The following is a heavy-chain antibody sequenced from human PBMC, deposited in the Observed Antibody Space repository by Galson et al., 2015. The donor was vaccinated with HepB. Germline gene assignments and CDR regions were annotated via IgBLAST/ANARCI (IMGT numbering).Heavy chain of an antibody. J-gene: IGHJ3*02. CDR3: ARDLDYDFWSGYDAFDI. D-gene: IGHD3-3*01. CDR1: GYTFGGYA. Sequence: SVKVSCKASGYTFGGYALHWVRQAPGQRLEWMGWINAGNGNTKYSQKFQGRVTITRDTSASTAYMELSSLRSEDTAVYYCARDLDYDFWSGYDAFDIWGQGTMVIVSS. CDR2: INAGNGNT. V-gene: IGHV1-3*01.